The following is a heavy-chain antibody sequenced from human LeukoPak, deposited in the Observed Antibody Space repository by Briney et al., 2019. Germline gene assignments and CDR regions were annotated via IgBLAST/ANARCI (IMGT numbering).Heavy chain of an antibody. J-gene: IGHJ5*02. CDR3: ARDLGQYYDTSDNWFDP. Sequence: GGSLRLSCAASGFTFSSYWMSWVRQAPGKGLEWVANIKQEGSEVKGRFAISRDSAKNSLYLQMNSLRAEDTAVYYCARDLGQYYDTSDNWFDPWGQGTLVTVSS. V-gene: IGHV3-7*01. D-gene: IGHD3-22*01. CDR2: IKQEGSE. CDR1: GFTFSSYW.